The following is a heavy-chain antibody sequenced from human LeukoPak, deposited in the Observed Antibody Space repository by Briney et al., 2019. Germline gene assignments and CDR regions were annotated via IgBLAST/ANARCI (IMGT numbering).Heavy chain of an antibody. CDR2: ISETADIT. D-gene: IGHD5-24*01. CDR1: GITFSRYA. V-gene: IGHV3-23*01. CDR3: AKDSTRSYYFDH. Sequence: GGSLRLSCTASGITFSRYAMNWVRQAPGKGLEWVSTISETADITHYADSVKGRFTISRDNSKSTLYLQLNNLRADDTAVYYCAKDSTRSYYFDHWGQGTLVTVSS. J-gene: IGHJ4*02.